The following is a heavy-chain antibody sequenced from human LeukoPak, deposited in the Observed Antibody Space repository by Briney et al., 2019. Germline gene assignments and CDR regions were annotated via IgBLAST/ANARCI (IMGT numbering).Heavy chain of an antibody. CDR3: SRTHEGDFWNAYYRSD. J-gene: IGHJ4*02. CDR2: IRSKPHSYAT. V-gene: IGHV3-73*01. D-gene: IGHD3-3*01. CDR1: GFTVSASA. Sequence: GGSLKLSCAASGFTVSASAVHWVRQASGKGLEWVGRIRSKPHSYATAYAASVKGRFTISRDDSKNTAYLQMNSLKTEDTAIYYCSRTHEGDFWNAYYRSDWGQGTLVSVSS.